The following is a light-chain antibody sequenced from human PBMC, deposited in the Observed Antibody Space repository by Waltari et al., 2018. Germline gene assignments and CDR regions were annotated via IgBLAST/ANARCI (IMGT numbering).Light chain of an antibody. V-gene: IGLV3-25*03. CDR2: KDT. CDR1: ALPKQY. Sequence: SYELTQPPSVSVSPGQTARITCSGDALPKQYAFWYQQKPGQAPVLIIDKDTQRPSGIPERFSGSSSGTTVTMTISVVQAEDEADYYCLSADSSGTSKVFGGGTKLTVL. CDR3: LSADSSGTSKV. J-gene: IGLJ3*02.